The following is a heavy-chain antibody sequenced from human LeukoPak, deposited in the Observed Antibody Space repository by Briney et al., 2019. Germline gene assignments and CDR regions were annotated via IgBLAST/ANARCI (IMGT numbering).Heavy chain of an antibody. J-gene: IGHJ4*02. CDR1: GYTFTDYY. V-gene: IGHV1-2*02. CDR2: INPDSGGT. CDR3: AREDISGWVYCDN. Sequence: ASVKVSCKASGYTFTDYYMHWVRQAPGQGLEWMGWINPDSGGTNYVQKFQGRVTMTRDTSISTVYMELTRLGSDDTAVYYCAREDISGWVYCDNWSPGTLVTVSS. D-gene: IGHD6-19*01.